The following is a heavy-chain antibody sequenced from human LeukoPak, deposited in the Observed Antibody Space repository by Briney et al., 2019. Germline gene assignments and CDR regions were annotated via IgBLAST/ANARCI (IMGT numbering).Heavy chain of an antibody. V-gene: IGHV1-18*01. Sequence: ASVKVSCKASGYTFTSYAITWVRQAPGQGLECMGWISAYNGNTNYAQNLQGRVTMTTDTSTSTAYMELRSLRSDDTAVYYCARTLKHCTSGVCSTSSYYYYGLDVWGQGTTVTVSS. D-gene: IGHD2-8*01. J-gene: IGHJ6*02. CDR3: ARTLKHCTSGVCSTSSYYYYGLDV. CDR1: GYTFTSYA. CDR2: ISAYNGNT.